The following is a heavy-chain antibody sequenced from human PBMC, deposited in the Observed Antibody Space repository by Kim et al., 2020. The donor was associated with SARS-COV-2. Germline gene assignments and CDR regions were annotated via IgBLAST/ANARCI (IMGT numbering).Heavy chain of an antibody. D-gene: IGHD2-2*01. V-gene: IGHV4-34*01. Sequence: SETLSLTCAVYGGSFSGYYWSWIRQPPGKGLEWIGEINHSGSTNYNPSLKSRVTISVDTSKNQFSLKLSSVTAADTAVYYCARVPTRLGYCSSTSCFPRGLTRYFDLWGRGTLVTVSS. J-gene: IGHJ2*01. CDR1: GGSFSGYY. CDR3: ARVPTRLGYCSSTSCFPRGLTRYFDL. CDR2: INHSGST.